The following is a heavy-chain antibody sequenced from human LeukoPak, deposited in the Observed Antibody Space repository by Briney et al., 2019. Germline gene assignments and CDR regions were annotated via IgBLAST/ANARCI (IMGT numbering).Heavy chain of an antibody. V-gene: IGHV4-4*07. J-gene: IGHJ4*02. CDR3: TRMSNYYDTSGYYQSLDY. Sequence: SETLSLTCTVSGGSISNYYWSWIRQPAGKGLEWIGRIYASGSTNYNPSLQSRVTISVDRSKNQFSLKLSSVTAADTAVYYCTRMSNYYDTSGYYQSLDYWGQGTLVTVSS. CDR1: GGSISNYY. CDR2: IYASGST. D-gene: IGHD3-22*01.